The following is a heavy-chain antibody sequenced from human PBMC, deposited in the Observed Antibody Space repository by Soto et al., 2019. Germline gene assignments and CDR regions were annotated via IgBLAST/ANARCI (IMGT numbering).Heavy chain of an antibody. V-gene: IGHV3-23*01. CDR2: ISDPGTST. J-gene: IGHJ3*01. CDR3: AKSLVTPSDAFDL. Sequence: GGSLRLSCAASGFTFVNYAMNWVRQAPGKGLEWISSISDPGTSTYYANSVKGRFSMSRDNSKNTLFLQMNRLRADDTAVYFCAKSLVTPSDAFDLWGRGTLVT. CDR1: GFTFVNYA. D-gene: IGHD2-21*02.